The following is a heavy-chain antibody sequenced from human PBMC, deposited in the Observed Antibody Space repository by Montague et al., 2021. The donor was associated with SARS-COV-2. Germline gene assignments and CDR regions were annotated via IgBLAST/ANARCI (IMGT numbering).Heavy chain of an antibody. CDR2: ITYDGSDR. D-gene: IGHD1-14*01. CDR1: GFTFSSYY. CDR3: AKDAGLRNSFDY. J-gene: IGHJ4*02. Sequence: SLRLSCAASGFTFSSYYMHWVRQPPGKGLEWVARITYDGSDRNYADFVKGRFTISRDNAKKTLYLQVNSLGAEDTAVYYCAKDAGLRNSFDYWGQGTLVTVSS. V-gene: IGHV3-30*18.